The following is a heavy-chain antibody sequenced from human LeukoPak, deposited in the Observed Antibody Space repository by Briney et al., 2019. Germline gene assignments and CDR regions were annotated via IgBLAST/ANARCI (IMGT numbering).Heavy chain of an antibody. Sequence: SETLSLTCTVSGGSISSSSYYWGWIRQPPGKGLEWIGSIYYSGSTYYNPSLKSRVTISVDTSKNQFSLKLSSVTAADTAVYYCARQVGLRYFDWLPKNFDYWGQGTLVTVSS. V-gene: IGHV4-39*01. CDR2: IYYSGST. D-gene: IGHD3-9*01. CDR1: GGSISSSSYY. J-gene: IGHJ4*02. CDR3: ARQVGLRYFDWLPKNFDY.